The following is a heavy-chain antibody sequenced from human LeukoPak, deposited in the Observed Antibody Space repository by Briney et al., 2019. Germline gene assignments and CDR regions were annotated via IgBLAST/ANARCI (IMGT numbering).Heavy chain of an antibody. CDR1: GGSISSYY. CDR2: IYTSGST. Sequence: SETLSLTCTVSGGSISSYYWSWIRQPAGKGLEWIGRIYTSGSTNYSPSLKSRVTMSVDTSKNQFSLKLSSVTAADTAVYYCATEFFGYSYGFFDYWGQGTLVTVSS. CDR3: ATEFFGYSYGFFDY. V-gene: IGHV4-4*07. D-gene: IGHD5-18*01. J-gene: IGHJ4*02.